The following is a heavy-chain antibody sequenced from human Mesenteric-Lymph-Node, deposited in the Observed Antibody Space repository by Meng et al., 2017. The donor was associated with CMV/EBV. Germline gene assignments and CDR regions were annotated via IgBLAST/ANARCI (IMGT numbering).Heavy chain of an antibody. Sequence: SGGYISGGRYYWGWTRKHPGEGLEWIGYISYSGSTYCTPSLKSRVTISADTSKNQSSLKLSSVTAADTAVYYCARIRNRYSGYDEVNWGQGTLVTVSS. D-gene: IGHD5-12*01. CDR3: ARIRNRYSGYDEVN. J-gene: IGHJ4*02. CDR2: ISYSGST. CDR1: GGYISGGRYY. V-gene: IGHV4-31*02.